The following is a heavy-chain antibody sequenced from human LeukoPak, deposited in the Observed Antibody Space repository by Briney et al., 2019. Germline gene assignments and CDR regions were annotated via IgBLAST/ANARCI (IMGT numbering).Heavy chain of an antibody. V-gene: IGHV4-30-4*08. Sequence: SETLSLTCTVSGGSISSGGYYWSWIRQPPGKGLEWIGYIYYSGSTYYNPSLKSRVTISVDTSKNQFSLKLSSVTAADTAVYYCARVRGYYDSSGYYYFDWYFDLWGRGTLVTVSS. CDR2: IYYSGST. CDR1: GGSISSGGYY. J-gene: IGHJ2*01. CDR3: ARVRGYYDSSGYYYFDWYFDL. D-gene: IGHD3-22*01.